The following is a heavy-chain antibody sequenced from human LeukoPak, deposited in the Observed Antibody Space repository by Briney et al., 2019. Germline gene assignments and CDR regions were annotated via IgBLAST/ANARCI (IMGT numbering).Heavy chain of an antibody. D-gene: IGHD5-18*01. V-gene: IGHV3-20*04. CDR3: ARDGYGYSYDY. J-gene: IGHJ4*02. CDR1: GFTFDGYG. CDR2: INWNGGST. Sequence: GGSLRLSCAASGFTFDGYGMGWVRQAPGKGLEWVSGINWNGGSTGYVDSVKDRFTIYRDNAKNFLYLQMNSLRVEDTALYYCARDGYGYSYDYWGQGTLVTVSS.